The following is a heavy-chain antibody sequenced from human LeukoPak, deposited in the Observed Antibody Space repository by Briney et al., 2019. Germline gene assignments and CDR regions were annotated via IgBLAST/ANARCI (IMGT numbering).Heavy chain of an antibody. CDR2: ITLDGVTT. Sequence: AGGSLRLSCAASGFTFYDYGMNWVRQGPGRGLEWGSLITLDGVTTYYAASVKGRFPISRDNSKNSVSLQMNSLRTEDTALYSCARDLEKYCTSTSRCPMAVWGKGTTVTVSS. V-gene: IGHV3-43D*04. CDR1: GFTFYDYG. CDR3: ARDLEKYCTSTSRCPMAV. D-gene: IGHD2-2*01. J-gene: IGHJ6*04.